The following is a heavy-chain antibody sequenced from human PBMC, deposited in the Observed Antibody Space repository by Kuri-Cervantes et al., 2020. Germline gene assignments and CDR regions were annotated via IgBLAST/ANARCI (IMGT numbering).Heavy chain of an antibody. CDR2: ISYDGSNK. Sequence: GESLKISCAASGFTFSSYAMHWVRQAPGKGLEWVAVISYDGSNKYYADSVKGRFTISRDNSKNTLYLQMNSPRAEDTAVYYCASARGGHIVVVTAQLHWGQGTLVTVSS. V-gene: IGHV3-30-3*01. D-gene: IGHD2-21*02. CDR3: ASARGGHIVVVTAQLH. J-gene: IGHJ4*02. CDR1: GFTFSSYA.